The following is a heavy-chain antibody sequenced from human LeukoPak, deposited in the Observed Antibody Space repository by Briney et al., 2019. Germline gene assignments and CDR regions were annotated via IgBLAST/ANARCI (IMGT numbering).Heavy chain of an antibody. CDR1: GFTFTSSA. CDR2: IVVGSGNT. V-gene: IGHV1-58*02. CDR3: AATYPDSGYDLFDY. J-gene: IGHJ4*02. Sequence: SVKVSCKASGFTFTSSAMQWVRQARAQRLEWIGWIVVGSGNTNYAQKFQERVTITRDMSTSTAYMELSSLRSEDTAVYYCAATYPDSGYDLFDYWGQGTLVTVSS. D-gene: IGHD5-12*01.